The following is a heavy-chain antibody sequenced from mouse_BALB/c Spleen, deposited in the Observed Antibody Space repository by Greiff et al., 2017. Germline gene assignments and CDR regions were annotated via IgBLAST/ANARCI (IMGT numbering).Heavy chain of an antibody. Sequence: EVKVEESGPGLVKPSQSLSLTCTVTGYSITSDYAWNWIRQFPGNKLEWMGYISYSGSTSYNPSLKSRISITRDTSKNQFFLQLNSVTTEDTATYYCASAGGWGYAWFAYWGQGTLVTVSA. J-gene: IGHJ3*01. V-gene: IGHV3-2*02. CDR2: ISYSGST. CDR1: GYSITSDYA. CDR3: ASAGGWGYAWFAY. D-gene: IGHD2-2*01.